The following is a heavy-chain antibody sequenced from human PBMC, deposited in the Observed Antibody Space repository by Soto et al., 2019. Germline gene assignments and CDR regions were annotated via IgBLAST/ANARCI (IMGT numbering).Heavy chain of an antibody. CDR2: ISAYNGNT. CDR1: GYSYTSYG. J-gene: IGHJ4*02. V-gene: IGHV1-18*01. Sequence: QVQLVQCGAEVKKPGASVKVSCKASGYSYTSYGISWVRQAHGQGLEWMGWISAYNGNTNYAQKLQGRVTMTTDPSTSPAYLELRSLRSDDTAVYYCARDYPRRGYNHYWGQGTLVTVSS. CDR3: ARDYPRRGYNHY. D-gene: IGHD5-12*01.